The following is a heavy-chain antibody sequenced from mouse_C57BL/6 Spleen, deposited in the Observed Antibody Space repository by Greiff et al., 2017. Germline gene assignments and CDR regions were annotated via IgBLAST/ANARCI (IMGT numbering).Heavy chain of an antibody. CDR2: IDPSDSYT. J-gene: IGHJ2*01. D-gene: IGHD4-1*01. CDR1: GYTFTSYW. CDR3: ARVGTGRDY. V-gene: IGHV1-69*01. Sequence: QVQLQQPGAELVMPGASVKLSCKASGYTFTSYWMHWVKQSPGQGLEWIGEIDPSDSYTNYNQKFKGKSTLTVDKSSSTAYMQLSSLTSEDSAVYYCARVGTGRDYWGQGTLSQSPQ.